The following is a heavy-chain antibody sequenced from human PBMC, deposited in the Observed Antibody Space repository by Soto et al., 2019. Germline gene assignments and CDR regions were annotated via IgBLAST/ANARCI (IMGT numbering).Heavy chain of an antibody. CDR3: ARQAYCGGDCTTVFDY. CDR1: GYSFTSYW. D-gene: IGHD2-21*02. CDR2: IYPGDSDT. V-gene: IGHV5-51*01. Sequence: PGESLKISCKGSGYSFTSYWIGWVRQMPGKGLEWMGIIYPGDSDTRYSPSFQGQVTISADKSISTAYLQWSSLKASDTAMYYCARQAYCGGDCTTVFDYWGQGTLVTVSS. J-gene: IGHJ4*02.